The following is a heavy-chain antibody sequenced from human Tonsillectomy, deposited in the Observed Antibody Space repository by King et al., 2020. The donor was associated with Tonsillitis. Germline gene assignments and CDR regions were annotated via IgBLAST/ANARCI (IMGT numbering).Heavy chain of an antibody. CDR3: ARGGGSPHSGLAV. V-gene: IGHV1-69*01. CDR2: SIPIFGTS. J-gene: IGHJ6*02. Sequence: QLVQSGAEVKKPGSSVKVSCKASGGTFSSYDLTWVRQAPGQGLEWMGGSIPIFGTSNYAQKLQGRVTITADESPSTAYMGLSSLRSEDTAVYYCARGGGSPHSGLAVWGQGTTVIVSS. D-gene: IGHD2-15*01. CDR1: GGTFSSYD.